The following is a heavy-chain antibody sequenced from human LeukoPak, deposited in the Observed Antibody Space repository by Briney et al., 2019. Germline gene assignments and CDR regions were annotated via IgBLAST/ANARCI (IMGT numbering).Heavy chain of an antibody. V-gene: IGHV4-34*01. CDR2: INHSGST. Sequence: KPSETLSLTCAVYGGSFSGYYWSWIRQPPGKGLEWIGEINHSGSTNYNPSLKSRVTISVDTSKNQFSLKLSSVTAADTAVYYCASSEDCTNGVCYFDDAFDIWGQGTMVTVSS. CDR3: ASSEDCTNGVCYFDDAFDI. CDR1: GGSFSGYY. J-gene: IGHJ3*02. D-gene: IGHD2-8*01.